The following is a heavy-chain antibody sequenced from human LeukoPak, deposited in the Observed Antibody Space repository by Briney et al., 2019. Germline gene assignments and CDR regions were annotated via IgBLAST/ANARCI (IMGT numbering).Heavy chain of an antibody. J-gene: IGHJ4*02. CDR2: IHYSGST. Sequence: SETLSLTCTVSGGSISSYYWSWIQQPPGKGLEWIGYIHYSGSTNYNPSLKSRVTISVDTSKNQFSLKLSSVTAADTAVYYCARVSGGWYYFDYWGQGTLVTVSS. CDR1: GGSISSYY. D-gene: IGHD6-19*01. V-gene: IGHV4-59*01. CDR3: ARVSGGWYYFDY.